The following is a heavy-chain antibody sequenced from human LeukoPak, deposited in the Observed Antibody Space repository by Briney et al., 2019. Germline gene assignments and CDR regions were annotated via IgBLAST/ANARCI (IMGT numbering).Heavy chain of an antibody. CDR3: AKEREYYDSSGYSGFDY. CDR1: GFTFSSYA. Sequence: GGSLRLSCAASGFTFSSYAMNWVRQAPGKGLEWVSSISGSGGRTYYADSVKGRFTISRDNSKNTLFLQMNSQRAEDTAVYYCAKEREYYDSSGYSGFDYWSQGTLVTVSS. D-gene: IGHD3-22*01. J-gene: IGHJ4*02. CDR2: ISGSGGRT. V-gene: IGHV3-23*01.